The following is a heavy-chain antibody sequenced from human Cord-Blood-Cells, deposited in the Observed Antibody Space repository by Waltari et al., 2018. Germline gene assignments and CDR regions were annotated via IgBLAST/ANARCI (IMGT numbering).Heavy chain of an antibody. CDR1: TGYY. CDR3: ARALGNWYFDL. J-gene: IGHJ2*01. Sequence: TGYYMHWVRQAPGQGLEWMGWINPNSGGTNYAQKFQGRVTMTRDTSISTAYMELSRLRSDDTAVYYCARALGNWYFDLWGRGTLVTVSS. CDR2: INPNSGGT. D-gene: IGHD7-27*01. V-gene: IGHV1-2*02.